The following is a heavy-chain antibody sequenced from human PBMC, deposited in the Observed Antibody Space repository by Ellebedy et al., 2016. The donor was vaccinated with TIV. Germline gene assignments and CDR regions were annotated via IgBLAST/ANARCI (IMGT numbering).Heavy chain of an antibody. D-gene: IGHD2-2*01. J-gene: IGHJ4*02. CDR2: IYYSGST. CDR3: ARDRRYELDY. CDR1: GGSISSGGYY. Sequence: SETLSLXXTVSGGSISSGGYYWSWIRQHPGKGLEWIGYIYYSGSTYYNPSLKSRVTISVDTSKNQFSLKLSSVTAADTAVYYCARDRRYELDYWGQGTLVTVSS. V-gene: IGHV4-31*03.